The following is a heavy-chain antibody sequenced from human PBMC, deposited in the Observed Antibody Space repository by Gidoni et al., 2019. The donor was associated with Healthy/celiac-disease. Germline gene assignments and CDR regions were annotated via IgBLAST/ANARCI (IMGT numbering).Heavy chain of an antibody. CDR1: GFTFDDYG. V-gene: IGHV3-20*04. CDR3: ARDEYYDNSGYMGY. Sequence: EVQLVESGGGVIRPGGSLRLSCATSGFTFDDYGMSWVRQAPGKGLEWVSGINWNGGSTGYADSVKGRFTISRDNAKNSLYLQMNSLRAEDTALYYCARDEYYDNSGYMGYWGQGTLVTVSS. J-gene: IGHJ4*02. CDR2: INWNGGST. D-gene: IGHD3-22*01.